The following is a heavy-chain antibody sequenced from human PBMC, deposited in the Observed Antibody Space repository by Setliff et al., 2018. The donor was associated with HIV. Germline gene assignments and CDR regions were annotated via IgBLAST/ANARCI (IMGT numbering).Heavy chain of an antibody. CDR2: IKGDGSGA. Sequence: GGSLRLSCAVSGFTFSNAWMSWVRQAPGKGLEWVSRIKGDGSGATYVDSVKGRFSISRDNTKNTLYLQMNSLRPEDTALYYCGRDVHDAAADNWGRGTLVTVSS. J-gene: IGHJ4*02. CDR3: GRDVHDAAADN. D-gene: IGHD6-13*01. V-gene: IGHV3-74*01. CDR1: GFTFSNAW.